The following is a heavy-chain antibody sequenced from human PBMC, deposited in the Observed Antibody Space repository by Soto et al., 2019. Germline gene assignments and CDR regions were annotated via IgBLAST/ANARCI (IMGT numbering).Heavy chain of an antibody. CDR2: ISSSSSYI. V-gene: IGHV3-21*01. D-gene: IGHD2-2*01. CDR3: AKGSTSLNYGMDV. Sequence: EVQLVESGGGLVKPGGSLRLSCAASGFTFSSYSMNWVRQAPGKGLEWVSSISSSSSYIYYADSVKGRFTISRDNAKNSLYLQMNSLRAEDTAAYYFAKGSTSLNYGMDVWGQGTTVTVSS. CDR1: GFTFSSYS. J-gene: IGHJ6*02.